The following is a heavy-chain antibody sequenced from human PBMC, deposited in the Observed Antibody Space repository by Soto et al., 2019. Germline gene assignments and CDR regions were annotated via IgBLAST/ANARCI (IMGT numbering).Heavy chain of an antibody. V-gene: IGHV3-64D*06. J-gene: IGHJ4*02. CDR1: GFTFSSYA. Sequence: WGSLRLSCSASGFTFSSYAMHWVRQAPGKGLEYVSAISSNGGSTYYADSVKGRFTISRDNSKNTLYLQMSSLRAEDTAVYYCVKDRDYYDSSGYWSLFDYWGQGTLVTVSS. CDR2: ISSNGGST. D-gene: IGHD3-22*01. CDR3: VKDRDYYDSSGYWSLFDY.